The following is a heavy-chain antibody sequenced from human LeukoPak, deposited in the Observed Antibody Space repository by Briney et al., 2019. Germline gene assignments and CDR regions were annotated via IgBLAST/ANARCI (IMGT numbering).Heavy chain of an antibody. V-gene: IGHV4-34*01. Sequence: PSETLSLTCAVYGGSFSGYYWSWIRQPPGKGLEWIGEINHSGSTNYNPSLKSRVTMSVDTSKNQFSLKLSSVTAADTAVYYCAREWHSSGWYYAFDIWGQGTMVTVSS. J-gene: IGHJ3*02. CDR3: AREWHSSGWYYAFDI. CDR1: GGSFSGYY. D-gene: IGHD6-19*01. CDR2: INHSGST.